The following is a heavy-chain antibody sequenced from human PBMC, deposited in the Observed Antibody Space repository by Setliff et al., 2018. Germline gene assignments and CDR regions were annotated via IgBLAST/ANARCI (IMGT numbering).Heavy chain of an antibody. J-gene: IGHJ4*02. CDR1: GYKFNDYA. Sequence: ASVKVSCKASGYKFNDYAISWVRQGPGQGLEWMGWISAYSGNTYYAQKLHDRVTLTTDTSTSTAYMELRSLGTDDTAVYYCSRLVRYCTTTTCQRASGGEFWGQGTLVTVSS. CDR2: ISAYSGNT. V-gene: IGHV1-18*01. CDR3: SRLVRYCTTTTCQRASGGEF. D-gene: IGHD2-2*01.